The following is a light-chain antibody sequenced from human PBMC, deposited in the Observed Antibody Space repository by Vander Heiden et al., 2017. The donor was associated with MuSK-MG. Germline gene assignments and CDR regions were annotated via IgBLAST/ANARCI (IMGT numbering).Light chain of an antibody. CDR3: QSYDSSLTGWV. Sequence: QSVLPQPPSVSGAPGQRATISCPGSSSNIGAGYDVHWYQQLPGTAPKPLIYGDSNRPSGVPDRFSGSKSGTSASLAITGLQAEDEADYYCQSYDSSLTGWVFGGGTKLTVL. CDR2: GDS. V-gene: IGLV1-40*01. J-gene: IGLJ3*02. CDR1: SSNIGAGYD.